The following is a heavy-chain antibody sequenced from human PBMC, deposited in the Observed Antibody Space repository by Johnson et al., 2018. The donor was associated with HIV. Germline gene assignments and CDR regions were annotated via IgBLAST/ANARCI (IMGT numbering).Heavy chain of an antibody. D-gene: IGHD5-12*01. V-gene: IGHV3-30-3*01. CDR2: ISYDGSNK. Sequence: QVQLVESGGGVVQPGRSLRLSCAASGFTFSSYAMHWVRQAPGKGLEWVAVISYDGSNKYYADSVKGRFTISRDNSKNTLYLQMNSLRAEDTAVYYCARGGWATSDAFDIWGQGTMVTVSS. CDR3: ARGGWATSDAFDI. J-gene: IGHJ3*02. CDR1: GFTFSSYA.